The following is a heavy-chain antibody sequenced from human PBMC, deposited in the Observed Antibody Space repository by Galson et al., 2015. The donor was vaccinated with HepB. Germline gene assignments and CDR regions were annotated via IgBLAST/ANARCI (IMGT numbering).Heavy chain of an antibody. CDR3: ARVMSTVVTPGAFDI. V-gene: IGHV3-74*01. J-gene: IGHJ3*02. D-gene: IGHD4-23*01. CDR2: INSDGSST. Sequence: SLRLSCAASGFTFSSYWMHWVRQAPGKGLVWVSRINSDGSSTSYADSVKGRFTISRDNAKNTLYLQMNSLRAEDTAVYYCARVMSTVVTPGAFDIWGQGTMVTVSS. CDR1: GFTFSSYW.